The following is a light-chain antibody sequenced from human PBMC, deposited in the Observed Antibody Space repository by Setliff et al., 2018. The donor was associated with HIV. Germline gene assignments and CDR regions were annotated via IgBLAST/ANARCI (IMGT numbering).Light chain of an antibody. Sequence: SALTQPASVSGSPGQSITISCTGISSDVVDFNFVSWYQQHPGKVPKLIIYDASTRPSGVSNRFSGSKSGNTASLTISGLQTEDEADYYCSSYTSSSTDVFGTGTKVTVL. CDR1: SSDVVDFNF. CDR2: DAS. V-gene: IGLV2-14*03. CDR3: SSYTSSSTDV. J-gene: IGLJ1*01.